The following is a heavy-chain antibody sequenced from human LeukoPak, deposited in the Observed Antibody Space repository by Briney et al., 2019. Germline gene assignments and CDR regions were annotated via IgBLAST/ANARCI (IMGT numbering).Heavy chain of an antibody. Sequence: TGGSLRLSCAASGFAFNINAMSWVRQAPGKGLEWVSAIHGSDSTTHYADSVKGRFTLFRDNSRNTLYLQMNSLRAEDTAVYYCAKGGGYDYVWGSYRHAAFDIWGQGTMVTVSS. J-gene: IGHJ3*02. CDR3: AKGGGYDYVWGSYRHAAFDI. CDR2: IHGSDSTT. V-gene: IGHV3-23*01. D-gene: IGHD3-16*02. CDR1: GFAFNINA.